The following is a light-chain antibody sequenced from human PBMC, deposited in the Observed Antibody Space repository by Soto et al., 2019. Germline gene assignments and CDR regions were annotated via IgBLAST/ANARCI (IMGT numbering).Light chain of an antibody. Sequence: QAVVTQPASVSGSPGQSITISCTGTSSDVGAFNYVSWYQQHPGKTPKLIIYEVTNRPSGVSNRFSGSKSGNTASLTISGLQAEDEADYYCNSYASTSARLFGGGTKLTVL. V-gene: IGLV2-14*01. CDR1: SSDVGAFNY. J-gene: IGLJ3*02. CDR3: NSYASTSARL. CDR2: EVT.